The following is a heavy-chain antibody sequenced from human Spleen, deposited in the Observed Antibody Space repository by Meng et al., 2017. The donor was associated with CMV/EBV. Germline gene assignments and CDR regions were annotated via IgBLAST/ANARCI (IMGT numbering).Heavy chain of an antibody. CDR2: INHSGNT. V-gene: IGHV4-34*01. Sequence: SETLSLTCSVYGGSFSGSYWSWIRQPPGKGLEWIGEINHSGNTDYNPSLKSRVAISLDTSKNQFSLKLNSVTAADTAMYYCARGVLRFLEWLPNDYWGQGTLVTVSS. CDR3: ARGVLRFLEWLPNDY. J-gene: IGHJ4*02. CDR1: GGSFSGSY. D-gene: IGHD3-3*01.